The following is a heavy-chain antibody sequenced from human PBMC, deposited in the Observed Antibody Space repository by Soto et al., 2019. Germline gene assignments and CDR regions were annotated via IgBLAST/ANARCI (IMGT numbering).Heavy chain of an antibody. CDR1: GFTFSSYS. Sequence: VSLRLSCAASGFTFSSYSMNWVRQAPGKGLEWVSSISSSSSYIYSADSLKGRFTISRDNAKNSLYLQMNSLRAEDTAVYYCARWGDYYYHAMDVWGQGTTVTVSS. CDR3: ARWGDYYYHAMDV. V-gene: IGHV3-21*01. D-gene: IGHD3-16*01. J-gene: IGHJ6*02. CDR2: ISSSSSYI.